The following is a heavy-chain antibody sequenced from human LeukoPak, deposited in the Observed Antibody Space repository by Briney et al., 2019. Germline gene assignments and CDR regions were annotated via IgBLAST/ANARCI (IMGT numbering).Heavy chain of an antibody. D-gene: IGHD3-22*01. Sequence: PSETLSLTCAVYGGSFSGYYWSWIRQPPGKGLEWIGEINHSGSTDYNPSLKSRVIISVETSKNQFSLKLSSVTAADTAVYYCARDRKHITMKVSAWGLDYWGQGTLVTVSS. CDR1: GGSFSGYY. CDR2: INHSGST. J-gene: IGHJ4*02. CDR3: ARDRKHITMKVSAWGLDY. V-gene: IGHV4-34*01.